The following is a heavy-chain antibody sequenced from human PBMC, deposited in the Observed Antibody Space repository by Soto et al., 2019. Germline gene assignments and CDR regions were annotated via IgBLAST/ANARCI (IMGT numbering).Heavy chain of an antibody. CDR3: ARAPEYEYYFDY. V-gene: IGHV3-7*05. D-gene: IGHD2-2*01. Sequence: GGSLRLSCAASGFTFRSSWMSWVRQAPGRGLEWVANIKQDGSEKYYVDSVKGRFTISRDNAKNSLYLQMNSLRAEDTAVYYCARAPEYEYYFDYWGQGTLVTVSS. CDR2: IKQDGSEK. J-gene: IGHJ4*02. CDR1: GFTFRSSW.